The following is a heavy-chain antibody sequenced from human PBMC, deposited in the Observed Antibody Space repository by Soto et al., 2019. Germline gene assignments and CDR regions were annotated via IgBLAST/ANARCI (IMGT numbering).Heavy chain of an antibody. V-gene: IGHV4-59*01. CDR2: IYYSGST. CDR3: ARESDEINIEADGNFYYWFDT. J-gene: IGHJ5*02. CDR1: GGSISSYY. Sequence: SETLSLTCTVSGGSISSYYWSWIRQPPGKGLEWIGYIYYSGSTNYNPSLKSRVTISVDTSKNQFSLKLSSVTAADTAVYYCARESDEINIEADGNFYYWFDTWGQGTLVTVSS. D-gene: IGHD6-13*01.